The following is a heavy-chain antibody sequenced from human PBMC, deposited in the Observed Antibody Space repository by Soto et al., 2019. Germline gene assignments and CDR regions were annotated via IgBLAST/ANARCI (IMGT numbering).Heavy chain of an antibody. Sequence: GASVKVSCKASGYTFTSYGISWVRQAPGQGLEWMGWISAYNGNTNYAQKLQGRVTMTTDTSTSTAYMELRSLRSDDTAVYYCARADARIVVVPAAVPPAISRSWYWLDPWGQGTLVTVSS. J-gene: IGHJ5*02. D-gene: IGHD2-2*01. CDR2: ISAYNGNT. V-gene: IGHV1-18*01. CDR1: GYTFTSYG. CDR3: ARADARIVVVPAAVPPAISRSWYWLDP.